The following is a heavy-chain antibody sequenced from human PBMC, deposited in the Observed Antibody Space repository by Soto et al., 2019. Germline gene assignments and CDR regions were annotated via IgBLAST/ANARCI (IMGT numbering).Heavy chain of an antibody. CDR3: ARDPRRFFDWLSRHEYYFDY. D-gene: IGHD3-9*01. CDR2: IPYDGSNE. V-gene: IGHV3-30*03. CDR1: GFTFSSYG. Sequence: QVQLVESGGGVVQPGRSLRLSCAASGFTFSSYGMHWVRQAPCKGLEWVAVIPYDGSNEYYVDSVKGRFTISRDNSKNTVYLQMNSLRAEDTAVYYCARDPRRFFDWLSRHEYYFDYWGQGTLVTVSS. J-gene: IGHJ4*02.